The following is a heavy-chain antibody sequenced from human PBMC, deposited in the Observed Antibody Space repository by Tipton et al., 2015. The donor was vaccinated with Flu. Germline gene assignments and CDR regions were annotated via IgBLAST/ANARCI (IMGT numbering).Heavy chain of an antibody. V-gene: IGHV3-9*01. CDR2: ISRDKADV. Sequence: RSLRLSCEVSGFNFREYAMHWVRQVPGKGLEWVAGISRDKADVAYGDSVKGRFIISRDDVKKSLYLQMNNLRPEDAALYFCVKDRSPWVAVPGARGEFFDLWGRGVMVAVSS. J-gene: IGHJ2*01. CDR3: VKDRSPWVAVPGARGEFFDL. CDR1: GFNFREYA. D-gene: IGHD6-19*01.